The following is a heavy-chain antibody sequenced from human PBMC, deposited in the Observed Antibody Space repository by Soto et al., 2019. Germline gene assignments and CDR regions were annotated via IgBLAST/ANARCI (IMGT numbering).Heavy chain of an antibody. V-gene: IGHV4-31*03. Sequence: QVQLQESGPGLVKPSQTLSLTCTVSGGSISSGGYYWSWIRQHPGKGLEWIGYIYYSGSTYYNPSLKSRVTISVDSSKNQFSLKLSSVTAADTAVYYCARESPGYSSSWAYYFDYWGQGTLVTVSS. D-gene: IGHD6-13*01. CDR2: IYYSGST. J-gene: IGHJ4*02. CDR1: GGSISSGGYY. CDR3: ARESPGYSSSWAYYFDY.